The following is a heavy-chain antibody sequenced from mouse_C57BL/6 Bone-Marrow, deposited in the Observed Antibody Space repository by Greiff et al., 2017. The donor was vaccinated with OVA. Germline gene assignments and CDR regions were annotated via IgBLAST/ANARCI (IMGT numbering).Heavy chain of an antibody. V-gene: IGHV5-9-1*02. CDR3: TRVLLRQFAY. CDR2: ISRGGDYI. CDR1: GFTFSSYA. J-gene: IGHJ3*01. Sequence: EVMLVESGEGLVKPGGSLKLSCAASGFTFSSYAMSWVRQTPEQRLEWVAYISRGGDYIYYADTVKGRFTISRDNARNTLYLQMSSLKSEDTAMYYCTRVLLRQFAYWGQGTLVTVSA. D-gene: IGHD1-2*01.